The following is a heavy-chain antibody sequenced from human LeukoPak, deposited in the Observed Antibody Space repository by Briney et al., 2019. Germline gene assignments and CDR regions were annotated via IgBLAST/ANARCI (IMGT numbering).Heavy chain of an antibody. Sequence: GGSLRLSCVASGFTFSTCPMHWVRQTPGKGLEWVAVIWYDGSNKYYADSVKGRFTISRDNSKNTLYLQMNSLRAEDTAVYYCAKSGATGGLNYFDYWGQGTLVTVSS. D-gene: IGHD1-26*01. J-gene: IGHJ4*02. CDR2: IWYDGSNK. CDR1: GFTFSTCP. V-gene: IGHV3-33*06. CDR3: AKSGATGGLNYFDY.